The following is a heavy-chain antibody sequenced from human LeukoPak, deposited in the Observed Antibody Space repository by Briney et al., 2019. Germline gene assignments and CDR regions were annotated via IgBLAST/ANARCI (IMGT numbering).Heavy chain of an antibody. D-gene: IGHD6-19*01. CDR1: GGSFSGYY. Sequence: SETLSLTCAVYGGSFSGYYWSWIRQPAGKGLEWIGRIDTSGRANYNPSLKSRVTISVDRSKNQFSLKLSSVTAADTAVYYCARHIPPAAVTGRVGWFDPWGQGTLVTVSS. J-gene: IGHJ5*02. CDR3: ARHIPPAAVTGRVGWFDP. CDR2: IDTSGRA. V-gene: IGHV4-59*10.